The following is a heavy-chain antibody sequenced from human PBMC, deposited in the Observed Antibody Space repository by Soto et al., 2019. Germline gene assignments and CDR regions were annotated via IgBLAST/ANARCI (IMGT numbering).Heavy chain of an antibody. CDR1: GYSFITYW. D-gene: IGHD1-26*01. CDR2: FNPRDPAA. Sequence: GESLKISCVGAGYSFITYWVAWVRQMPGKGLEWMGIFNPRDPAATYSPSFQGQVTISADRSISTAYLQWNSLKASDTAIYYCARGGKHGSHFYGMDVWRQGTTVTVSS. CDR3: ARGGKHGSHFYGMDV. V-gene: IGHV5-51*01. J-gene: IGHJ6*02.